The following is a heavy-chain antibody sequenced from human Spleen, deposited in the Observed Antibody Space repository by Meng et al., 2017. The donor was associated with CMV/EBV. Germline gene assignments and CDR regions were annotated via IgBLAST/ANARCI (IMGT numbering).Heavy chain of an antibody. CDR1: GFSFSDYY. D-gene: IGHD4-17*01. Sequence: ASGFSFSDYYMSWVRQAPANGLEWLSYISSSGRTIYYADSVKGRFTISRDNANNSLYLQMNSLRAEDTAVYFCATGRDGLANWYFDLWGRGTLVTVSS. V-gene: IGHV3-11*04. CDR2: ISSSGRTI. J-gene: IGHJ2*01. CDR3: ATGRDGLANWYFDL.